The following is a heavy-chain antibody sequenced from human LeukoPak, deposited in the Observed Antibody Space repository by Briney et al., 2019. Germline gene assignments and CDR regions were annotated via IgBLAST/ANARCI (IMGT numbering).Heavy chain of an antibody. Sequence: SETLSLTCAVYGGSFRGYYWSWIRQPPGKGLEWIGEINDSGSTNYNPSLKSRLTISVDTAKNQFSLKLGSVTAADTAVYYCAMGITMSYWGQGTLVTVSS. J-gene: IGHJ4*02. D-gene: IGHD3-22*01. CDR3: AMGITMSY. V-gene: IGHV4-34*01. CDR2: INDSGST. CDR1: GGSFRGYY.